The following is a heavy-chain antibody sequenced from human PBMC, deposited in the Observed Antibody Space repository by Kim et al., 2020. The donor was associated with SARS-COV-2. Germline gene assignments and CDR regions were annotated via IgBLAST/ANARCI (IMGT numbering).Heavy chain of an antibody. J-gene: IGHJ6*02. CDR1: GDSITPYY. CDR2: VHHSGTA. CDR3: ASDWWVKYDNLWKYYGMDV. D-gene: IGHD2-8*02. Sequence: SETLSLTCTVSGDSITPYYWGWIRQSPGKGLEWIGYVHHSGTAYNPSLTSLKSRVTISLDTSKNQFSLRLDSVTTADTAVYFCASDWWVKYDNLWKYYGMDVWGQGTAVTVSS. V-gene: IGHV4-59*13.